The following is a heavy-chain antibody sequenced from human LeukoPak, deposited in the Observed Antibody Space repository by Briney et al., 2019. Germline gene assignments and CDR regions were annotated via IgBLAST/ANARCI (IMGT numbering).Heavy chain of an antibody. CDR1: GGSISSGGYY. J-gene: IGHJ5*02. Sequence: PSETLSLTCTVSGGSISSGGYYWSWIRQHPGKGLEWIGYIYYSGSTYYNPSLKSRVTISVDTSKSQFSLKLSFVTAADTAVYYCARKGRSANWFDPWGQGTLVTVSS. V-gene: IGHV4-31*03. D-gene: IGHD2-15*01. CDR3: ARKGRSANWFDP. CDR2: IYYSGST.